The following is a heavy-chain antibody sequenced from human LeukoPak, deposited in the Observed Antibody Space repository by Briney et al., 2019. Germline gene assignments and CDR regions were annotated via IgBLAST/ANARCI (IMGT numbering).Heavy chain of an antibody. D-gene: IGHD5-24*01. V-gene: IGHV1-69*05. Sequence: SVKVSCKASGGTFSSYAISWVRQAPGQGLEWMGGIIPIFGTANYAQMFQGRVTITTDESTSTAYMELSSLRSEDTAVYYCASVEMATLGPYDYYYMDVWGKGTTVTVSS. J-gene: IGHJ6*03. CDR1: GGTFSSYA. CDR2: IIPIFGTA. CDR3: ASVEMATLGPYDYYYMDV.